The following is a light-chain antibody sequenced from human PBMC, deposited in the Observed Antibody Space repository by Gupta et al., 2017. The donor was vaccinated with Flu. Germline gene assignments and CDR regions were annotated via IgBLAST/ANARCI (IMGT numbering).Light chain of an antibody. Sequence: EIVLTQSPATLSLSPGERATRSCRASQSVRRYLAWYQQKPGQAPRLLIYDASNRATGIPARFSGSGSGTDFTLTSSSLEPEDFAVYYCQQRSNGRTFGQGTKVEIK. CDR1: QSVRRY. J-gene: IGKJ1*01. CDR3: QQRSNGRT. V-gene: IGKV3-11*01. CDR2: DAS.